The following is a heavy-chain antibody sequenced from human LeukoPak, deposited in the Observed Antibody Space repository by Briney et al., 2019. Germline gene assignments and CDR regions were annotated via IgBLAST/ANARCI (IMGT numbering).Heavy chain of an antibody. CDR3: AIRYCSSTSCYDY. D-gene: IGHD2-2*01. CDR1: GFSISDYF. Sequence: GGSLRLSCAASGFSISDYFMAWVRQAPGKGLQWVSAISGSGGNTYYADSVKGRFTISRDNSKNTLYLQMNSLRAEDTAVYHCAIRYCSSTSCYDYWGQGTLVTVSS. CDR2: ISGSGGNT. V-gene: IGHV3-23*01. J-gene: IGHJ4*02.